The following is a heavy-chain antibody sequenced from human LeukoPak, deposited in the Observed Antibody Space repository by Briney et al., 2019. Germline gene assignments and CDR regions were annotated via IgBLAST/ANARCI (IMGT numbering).Heavy chain of an antibody. CDR2: IYSGGST. CDR1: GFTVSSNY. Sequence: RGSLRLSCAASGFTVSSNYMSWVRQAPGKGLEWVSVIYSGGSTYYADSVKGRFTISRDNSKNTLYLQMNSLRAEDTAVYYCARDLHGYYFDYWGQGTLVTVSS. V-gene: IGHV3-66*01. J-gene: IGHJ4*02. CDR3: ARDLHGYYFDY.